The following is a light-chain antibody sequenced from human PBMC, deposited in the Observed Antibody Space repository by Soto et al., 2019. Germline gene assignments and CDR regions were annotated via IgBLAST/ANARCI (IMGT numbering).Light chain of an antibody. CDR2: GAS. V-gene: IGKV3-20*01. CDR1: QSVNSIY. CDR3: QQYGGSPRT. J-gene: IGKJ1*01. Sequence: EIVLTQSPGTPSLSPGERATLSCRASQSVNSIYLAWYQQKPGQAPRLLIYGASSRATGIPDRFSGSGSGTDFTLTISRLEPEDFALYYCQQYGGSPRTFGQGSKVEL.